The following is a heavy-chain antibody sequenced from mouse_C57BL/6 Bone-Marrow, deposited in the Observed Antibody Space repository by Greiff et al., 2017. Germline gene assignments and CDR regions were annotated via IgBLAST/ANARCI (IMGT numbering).Heavy chain of an antibody. CDR1: GYTFTNYI. CDR2: ISPEYGHT. J-gene: IGHJ3*01. V-gene: IGHV1-79*01. D-gene: IGHD2-3*01. CDR3: ARYDGYYPWFAY. Sequence: QVQLKQSGAELVKPGASVTLSCKASGYTFTNYIINWVKEGPGHGLEWIGWISPEYGHTYYNQKFKSKTTFTADTSSSTAYMELSSLTSEDSAVYFCARYDGYYPWFAYWGQGTLVTVSA.